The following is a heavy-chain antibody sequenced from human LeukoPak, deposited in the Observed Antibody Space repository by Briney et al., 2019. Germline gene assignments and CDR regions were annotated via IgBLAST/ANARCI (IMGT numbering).Heavy chain of an antibody. CDR2: IYYTGTI. CDR1: GGSIGNYY. D-gene: IGHD6-19*01. CDR3: ARADNTGWSSLDH. V-gene: IGHV4-59*08. Sequence: PSETLSLTCSVSGGSIGNYYWSWIRQPPGKGLGWIAYIYYTGTISYNPSLKSRVTMSVDMSKNHISLRLGSVTAADTARYYCARADNTGWSSLDHWGQGTPVIVSS. J-gene: IGHJ5*02.